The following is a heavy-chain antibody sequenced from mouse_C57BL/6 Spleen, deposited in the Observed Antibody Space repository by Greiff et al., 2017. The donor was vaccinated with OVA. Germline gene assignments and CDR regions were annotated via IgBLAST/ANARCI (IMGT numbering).Heavy chain of an antibody. D-gene: IGHD1-1*01. CDR2: ISDGGSYT. CDR1: GFTFSSYA. Sequence: EVKLVESGGGLVKPGGSLKLSCAASGFTFSSYAMSWVRQTPEKRLEWVATISDGGSYTYYPDNVKGRFTLSRDNAKNNLYLQMSHLKSEDTAMYYCARDRDPYGTYFDYWGQGTTLTVSS. V-gene: IGHV5-4*01. CDR3: ARDRDPYGTYFDY. J-gene: IGHJ2*01.